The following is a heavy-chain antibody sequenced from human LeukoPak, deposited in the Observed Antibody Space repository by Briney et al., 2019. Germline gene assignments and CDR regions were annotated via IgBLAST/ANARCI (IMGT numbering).Heavy chain of an antibody. CDR2: ISGSGGSA. V-gene: IGHV3-23*01. CDR3: AKGSARRWFWYFDY. J-gene: IGHJ4*02. D-gene: IGHD4-23*01. CDR1: GFTFSSYG. Sequence: GGSLRLSCAASGFTFSSYGMSWVRQAPGKGLEWVSVISGSGGSASYADSVKGRFTISRDNSKNMLYLQMNSLRAEDTAVYYCAKGSARRWFWYFDYWGQGTLVTVSS.